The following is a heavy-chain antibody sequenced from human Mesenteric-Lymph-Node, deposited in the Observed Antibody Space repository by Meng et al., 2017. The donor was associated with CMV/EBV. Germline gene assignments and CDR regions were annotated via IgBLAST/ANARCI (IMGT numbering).Heavy chain of an antibody. CDR2: IWDDGGPK. Sequence: GESLKISCAASGSSFSSHVMHWVRQAPGKGPEWMAFIWDDGGPKYYADSVKGRFTISRDKSKNTLYLQMNSLRPEDTAVYYCVREGDDVVRRICGFDIWGQGTMVTVSS. CDR1: GSSFSSHV. J-gene: IGHJ3*02. D-gene: IGHD3-10*01. V-gene: IGHV3-33*01. CDR3: VREGDDVVRRICGFDI.